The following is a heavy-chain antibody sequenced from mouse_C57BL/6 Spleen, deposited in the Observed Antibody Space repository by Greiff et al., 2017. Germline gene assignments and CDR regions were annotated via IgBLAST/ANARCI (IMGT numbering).Heavy chain of an antibody. CDR1: GYAFSSYW. Sequence: QVQLKESGAELVKPGASVKISCKASGYAFSSYWMNWVKQRPGKGLEWIGQIYPGDGDTNYNGKFKGKATLTADKSSSTAYMQLSSLTSEDSAVYFCARSGYGPYAMDYWGQGTSVTVSS. V-gene: IGHV1-80*01. J-gene: IGHJ4*01. CDR2: IYPGDGDT. D-gene: IGHD2-10*02. CDR3: ARSGYGPYAMDY.